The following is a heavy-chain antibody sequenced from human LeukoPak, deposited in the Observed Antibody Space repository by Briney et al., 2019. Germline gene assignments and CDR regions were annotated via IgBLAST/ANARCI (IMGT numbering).Heavy chain of an antibody. Sequence: GRSLRLSCAASGFTFDDYAMHWVRHAPGKGLEWVSGISWNSGSIGYADSVKGRFTISRDNAKNSLYLQMNSLRAEDMALYYCAKDSGSAAAGNGGWFDPWGQGTLVTVSS. V-gene: IGHV3-9*03. CDR2: ISWNSGSI. CDR1: GFTFDDYA. J-gene: IGHJ5*02. CDR3: AKDSGSAAAGNGGWFDP. D-gene: IGHD6-13*01.